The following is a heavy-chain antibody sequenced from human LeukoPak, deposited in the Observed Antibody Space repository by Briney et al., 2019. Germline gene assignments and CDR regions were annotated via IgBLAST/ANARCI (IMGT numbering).Heavy chain of an antibody. V-gene: IGHV3-66*01. D-gene: IGHD3-10*01. CDR1: GFTVSSNY. CDR3: SKDSSSGSSYYFHGMEV. J-gene: IGHJ6*02. Sequence: GGSLRLSCAASGFTVSSNYMSWVRQAPGKGLEWVSVVYRGGSTYYADSVKGRFTISRDNSKNTLYLQMNSLTSEDTAVYYCSKDSSSGSSYYFHGMEVWGQGTTVTVSS. CDR2: VYRGGST.